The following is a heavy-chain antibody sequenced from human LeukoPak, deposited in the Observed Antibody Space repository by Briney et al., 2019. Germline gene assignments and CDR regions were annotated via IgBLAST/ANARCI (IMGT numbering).Heavy chain of an antibody. Sequence: GGSLRHSCAASGLTFKNFAMSWVRQAPGKGLEWLAVTSGDEDSTHYADSVRGHFVISTDNSKNTSFLHMNSLRAEDTAVYYCTIDLITGFSSGWHFGYWGQGTLVTVSS. D-gene: IGHD6-19*01. CDR3: TIDLITGFSSGWHFGY. J-gene: IGHJ4*02. CDR2: TSGDEDST. CDR1: GLTFKNFA. V-gene: IGHV3-23*01.